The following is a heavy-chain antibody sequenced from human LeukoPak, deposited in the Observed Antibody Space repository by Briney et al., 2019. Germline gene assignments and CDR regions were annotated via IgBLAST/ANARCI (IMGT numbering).Heavy chain of an antibody. V-gene: IGHV4-34*01. CDR2: INHSGST. D-gene: IGHD3-22*01. J-gene: IGHJ4*02. Sequence: SETLSLTCAVYGGSFSVYYWSWIRQPPGKGLEWIGEINHSGSTNYNPSLKSRVTISVDTSKNQFSLKLSSVTAADTAVYYCARGFRRTYYYDSSGYPFDYWGQGTLVTVSS. CDR3: ARGFRRTYYYDSSGYPFDY. CDR1: GGSFSVYY.